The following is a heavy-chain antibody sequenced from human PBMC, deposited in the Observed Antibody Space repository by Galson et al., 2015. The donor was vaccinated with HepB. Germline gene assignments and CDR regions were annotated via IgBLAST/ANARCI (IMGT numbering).Heavy chain of an antibody. J-gene: IGHJ4*02. V-gene: IGHV3-30*04. CDR3: ARGEVGATHYFDY. CDR2: ISYDGSNK. CDR1: GFTFSSYA. Sequence: SLRLSCAASGFTFSSYAMHWVRQAPGKGLEWVAVISYDGSNKYYADSVKGRFTISRDNSKNTLYLQMNSLRAEDTAVYYCARGEVGATHYFDYWGQGTLVTVSS. D-gene: IGHD1-26*01.